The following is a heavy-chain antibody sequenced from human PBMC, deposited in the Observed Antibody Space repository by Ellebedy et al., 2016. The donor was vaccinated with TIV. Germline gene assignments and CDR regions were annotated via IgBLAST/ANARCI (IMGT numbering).Heavy chain of an antibody. D-gene: IGHD3-22*01. J-gene: IGHJ6*03. V-gene: IGHV3-23*01. CDR1: GFTFISYA. Sequence: GESLKISXAASGFTFISYAMTWVRQAPGKGLEWVSSISDSGGNTFYADSVKGRFTISRDNAKNSLYLQMNSLRAEDTAVYYCASSITMIVVVAFYMDVWGKGTTVTVSS. CDR2: ISDSGGNT. CDR3: ASSITMIVVVAFYMDV.